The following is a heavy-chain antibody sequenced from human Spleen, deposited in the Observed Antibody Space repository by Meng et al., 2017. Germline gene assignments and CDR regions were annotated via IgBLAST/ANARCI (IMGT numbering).Heavy chain of an antibody. V-gene: IGHV4-4*07. CDR3: ARRSAVKIIAAFDI. Sequence: SETLSLTCTVSGGFISSYDWSWIRQPAGKGLEWIGHIYSSGGTNYNPSLKSRVTMSVDTSTNQFSLKLISVTAADTAVYYCARRSAVKIIAAFDIWGQATKVTVSS. CDR1: GGFISSYD. D-gene: IGHD4-17*01. J-gene: IGHJ3*02. CDR2: IYSSGGT.